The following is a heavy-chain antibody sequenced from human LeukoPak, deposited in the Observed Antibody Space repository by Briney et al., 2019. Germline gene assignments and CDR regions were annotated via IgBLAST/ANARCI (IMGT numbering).Heavy chain of an antibody. D-gene: IGHD6-13*01. J-gene: IGHJ5*02. CDR1: GLTFSSYS. CDR2: ISSSSSYI. Sequence: GGSLRLSCAASGLTFSSYSMNWVRQAPGKGLEWVSSISSSSSYIYYADSVKGRFTISRDNAKNSLYLQMNSLRAEDTAVYYCARALRIAAAGGFDPWGQGTLVTVSS. CDR3: ARALRIAAAGGFDP. V-gene: IGHV3-21*01.